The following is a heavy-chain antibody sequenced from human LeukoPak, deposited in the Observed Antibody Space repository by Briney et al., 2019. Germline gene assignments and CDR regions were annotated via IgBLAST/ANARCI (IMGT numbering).Heavy chain of an antibody. J-gene: IGHJ4*02. D-gene: IGHD3-22*01. Sequence: SETLSLTCTVSGGSISSSSYYWGWIRQPPGKGLEWIGSIYYSGSTYYNPSLKSRVTISVDTSKNQFSLKLSSVTAADTAVYYYARRTRLVVTYFDYWGQGTLVTVSS. CDR1: GGSISSSSYY. CDR2: IYYSGST. CDR3: ARRTRLVVTYFDY. V-gene: IGHV4-39*01.